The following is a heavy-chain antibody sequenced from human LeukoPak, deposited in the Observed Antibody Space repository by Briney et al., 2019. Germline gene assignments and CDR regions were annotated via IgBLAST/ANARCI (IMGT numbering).Heavy chain of an antibody. Sequence: PGGSLRLSCAASGFTFSSYWMSWVRQAPGKGLEWVANIKQDGSEKYYVDSVKGRFTISRDNAKNSLYLQMNSLRAEDTAVYYCARAPAASTHYFDYWGQGTLVTVSS. CDR2: IKQDGSEK. D-gene: IGHD2-15*01. J-gene: IGHJ4*02. CDR3: ARAPAASTHYFDY. CDR1: GFTFSSYW. V-gene: IGHV3-7*01.